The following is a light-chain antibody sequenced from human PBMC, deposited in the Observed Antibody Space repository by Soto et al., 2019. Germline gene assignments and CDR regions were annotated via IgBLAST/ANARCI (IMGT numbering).Light chain of an antibody. CDR1: QDVSNY. CDR2: AAS. J-gene: IGKJ3*01. CDR3: QKYTSVPFT. V-gene: IGKV1-27*01. Sequence: DVQMTQSPSSLSASVGDRDTITCRASQDVSNYLAWYQQKPGKVPKLLIYAASTVQSGVPSRFSGSGSGTDFTLTISSLQPEDVATYYCQKYTSVPFTFGPGTKVDL.